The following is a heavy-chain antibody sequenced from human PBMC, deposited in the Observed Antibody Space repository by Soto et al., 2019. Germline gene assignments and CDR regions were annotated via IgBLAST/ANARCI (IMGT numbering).Heavy chain of an antibody. Sequence: ASVKFSLKASGYTFTSYAMHLARPAPGQRLEWIVFINAGTGNTKYSQKFQGSVTITRDSFARTAYMELSSLRSEESAVYYCARDYYGSAYFDYWGQGTLVTVSS. CDR1: GYTFTSYA. CDR2: INAGTGNT. CDR3: ARDYYGSAYFDY. J-gene: IGHJ4*02. D-gene: IGHD3-10*01. V-gene: IGHV1-3*01.